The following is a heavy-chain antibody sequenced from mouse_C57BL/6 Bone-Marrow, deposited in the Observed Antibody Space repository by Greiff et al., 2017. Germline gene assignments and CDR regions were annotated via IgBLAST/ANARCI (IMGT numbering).Heavy chain of an antibody. CDR3: ARRRGFAY. CDR1: GYAFSSSW. CDR2: IYPGDGDT. V-gene: IGHV1-82*01. J-gene: IGHJ3*01. Sequence: QVQLQQSGPELVKPGASVTISCKASGYAFSSSWMNWVKQRPGKGLEWIGRIYPGDGDTNYNGKFKGKATLTADKSSSTAYMQLSSLTSEDSAVYFCARRRGFAYWGQGTLVTVSA.